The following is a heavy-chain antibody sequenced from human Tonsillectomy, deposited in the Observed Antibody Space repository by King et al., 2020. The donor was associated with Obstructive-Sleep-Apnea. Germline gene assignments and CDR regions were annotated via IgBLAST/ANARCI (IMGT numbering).Heavy chain of an antibody. D-gene: IGHD4-23*01. CDR2: ISYDGSNK. CDR3: ARGTVAAHDIEY. J-gene: IGHJ4*02. Sequence: VQLVESGGGVVQPGRSLRLSCAASGFTFSSYAMHWVRQAPGKGLEWVAFISYDGSNKYYADSVKGRFTISRDDSKNTLFLQMNSLRAEDTAVYYCARGTVAAHDIEYWGQGTLVTVSS. CDR1: GFTFSSYA. V-gene: IGHV3-30-3*01.